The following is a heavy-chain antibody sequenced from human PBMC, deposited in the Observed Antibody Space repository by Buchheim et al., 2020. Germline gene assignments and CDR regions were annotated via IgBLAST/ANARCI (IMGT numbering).Heavy chain of an antibody. J-gene: IGHJ4*02. CDR1: GFTFSSYA. Sequence: QVQLVESGGGVVQPGRSLRLSCAASGFTFSSYAMHWVRQAPGKGLEWVAVISYDGSNKYYADSVKGRFTISRDNSKNTLYLQMNSLSAEDTAVYYCAREGYCSGGSCYTGFDYWGQGTL. CDR3: AREGYCSGGSCYTGFDY. V-gene: IGHV3-30-3*01. D-gene: IGHD2-15*01. CDR2: ISYDGSNK.